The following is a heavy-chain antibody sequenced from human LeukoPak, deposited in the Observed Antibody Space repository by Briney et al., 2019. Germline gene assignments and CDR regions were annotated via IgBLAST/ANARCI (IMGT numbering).Heavy chain of an antibody. V-gene: IGHV4-34*01. CDR2: INHSGST. J-gene: IGHJ6*03. CDR1: GGSFSGYY. CDR3: ARLYCSSTSCYYHVDV. Sequence: SETLSLTCAVYGGSFSGYYWSWIRQPPGKGLEWIGEINHSGSTNYNPSLTSRVTISVDTSKNQFSLKLSSVTAADTAVYYCARLYCSSTSCYYHVDVWGKGTTVTVSS. D-gene: IGHD2-2*01.